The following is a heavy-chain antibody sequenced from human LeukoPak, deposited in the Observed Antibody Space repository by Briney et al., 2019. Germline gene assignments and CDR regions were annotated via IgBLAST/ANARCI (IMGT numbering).Heavy chain of an antibody. Sequence: GGSLRLSCAASGFDFGDYDLSWVRQAPGKGLEWVGLIRGRAYGGTTEYATSVKGTFTISRDNSRYIVYLQMNSLKTEDSAVYYCTRMNRGAVRGVMLHPWGQGTRVTVSS. V-gene: IGHV3-49*04. CDR2: IRGRAYGGTT. CDR1: GFDFGDYD. CDR3: TRMNRGAVRGVMLHP. J-gene: IGHJ5*02. D-gene: IGHD3-10*01.